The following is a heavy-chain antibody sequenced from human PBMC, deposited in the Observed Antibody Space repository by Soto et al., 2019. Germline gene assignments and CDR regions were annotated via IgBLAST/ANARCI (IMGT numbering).Heavy chain of an antibody. D-gene: IGHD3-9*01. CDR2: IYYSWST. V-gene: IGHV4-59*01. J-gene: IGHJ6*02. CDR3: ARDILTGYKPYYYYYGMDV. CDR1: GGSISSYY. Sequence: SATPSVTGTVSGGSISSYYWSWIRQPPGKGLEWIGYIYYSWSTNYNPSLKSRVTISVDTSKNQFSLKLSSVTAADTAVYYCARDILTGYKPYYYYYGMDVWGQGTTVTVSS.